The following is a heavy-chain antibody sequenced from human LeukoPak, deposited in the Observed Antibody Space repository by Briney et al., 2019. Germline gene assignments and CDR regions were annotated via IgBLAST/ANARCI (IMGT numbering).Heavy chain of an antibody. J-gene: IGHJ4*02. CDR2: ISSSGSAI. CDR1: GFTFSSYE. D-gene: IGHD3-22*01. CDR3: AKGGYFYDSSDAY. V-gene: IGHV3-48*03. Sequence: GGSLRLSCAASGFTFSSYEMNWVRQAPGKGLDWLSYISSSGSAIYYADSVKGRFTISRDNAKNSLYLQMNSLRAEDTAVYYCAKGGYFYDSSDAYWGQGTLVTVSS.